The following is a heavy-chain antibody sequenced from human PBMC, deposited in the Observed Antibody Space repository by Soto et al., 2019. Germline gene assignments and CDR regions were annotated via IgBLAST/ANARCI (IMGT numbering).Heavy chain of an antibody. CDR1: GFTLTNYA. Sequence: EVQLVESGGGLVQPGGSLRLSCAASGFTLTNYAMNWVRQAPGKGLEWVSYISSSSAAIFYADSVKGRFTISRDNAKNSASLQMNSMRDEDTAVYYCARYQSMGEVRYEDMDVWGRGATVTVS. V-gene: IGHV3-48*02. CDR3: ARYQSMGEVRYEDMDV. J-gene: IGHJ6*03. CDR2: ISSSSAAI. D-gene: IGHD1-26*01.